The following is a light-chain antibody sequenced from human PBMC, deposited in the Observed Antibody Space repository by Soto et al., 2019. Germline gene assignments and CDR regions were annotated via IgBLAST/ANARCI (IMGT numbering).Light chain of an antibody. V-gene: IGLV2-14*01. Sequence: QSALTQPASVSGSPGQSITISCTGTSSDVGRYNYVSWYQQHPGKAPKLMIYDVNNRPSGVSNRFSGSKSGNTASLTISGLQGEDEADYYCSSYTSSSTLVVFGGGTKRTVL. CDR1: SSDVGRYNY. CDR2: DVN. CDR3: SSYTSSSTLVV. J-gene: IGLJ2*01.